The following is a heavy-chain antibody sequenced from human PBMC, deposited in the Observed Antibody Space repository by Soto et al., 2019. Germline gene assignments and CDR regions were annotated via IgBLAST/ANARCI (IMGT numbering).Heavy chain of an antibody. J-gene: IGHJ5*02. D-gene: IGHD2-21*01. Sequence: PSETLSLTCTVSGDSISSSYYWGWVRQPPGKGLECIGAVYYTGFTYYNPSLKSRLTISLDTSKNQFSLRLSSVTAADTAIYYCARLPVVVIALGYFDPWGPGTLVTVPQ. CDR1: GDSISSSYY. V-gene: IGHV4-39*01. CDR2: VYYTGFT. CDR3: ARLPVVVIALGYFDP.